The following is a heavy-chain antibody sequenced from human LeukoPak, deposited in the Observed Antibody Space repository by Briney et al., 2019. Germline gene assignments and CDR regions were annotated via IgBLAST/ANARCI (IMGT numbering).Heavy chain of an antibody. J-gene: IGHJ4*02. CDR1: GGSFSGYY. CDR2: INHSGST. V-gene: IGHV4-34*01. Sequence: PSETLSLTCAVYGGSFSGYYWSWIRQPPGKGLEWIGEINHSGSTNYNPSLKSRVTISVDTSKNQFSLKPSSVTAADTAVYYCARGRLRYYYDSSGHIGGYYFDYWGQGTLVTVSS. D-gene: IGHD3-22*01. CDR3: ARGRLRYYYDSSGHIGGYYFDY.